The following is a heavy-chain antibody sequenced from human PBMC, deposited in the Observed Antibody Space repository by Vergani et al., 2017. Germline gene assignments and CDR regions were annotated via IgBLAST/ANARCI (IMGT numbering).Heavy chain of an antibody. J-gene: IGHJ4*02. CDR3: ARRLSGSLDY. D-gene: IGHD1-26*01. Sequence: QVQLQESGPGLVKPSETLSLTCAVSGYPISSGYYWGWIRQPPGKGLEWIGSIYHSGSTYYNPSLKSRVTISVDTSKNQFSLKLSSVTAADTAVYYCARRLSGSLDYWGQGTLVTVSS. CDR1: GYPISSGYY. CDR2: IYHSGST. V-gene: IGHV4-38-2*01.